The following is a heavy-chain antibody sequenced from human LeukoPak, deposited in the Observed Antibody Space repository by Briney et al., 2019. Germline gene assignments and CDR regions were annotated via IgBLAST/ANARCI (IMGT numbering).Heavy chain of an antibody. CDR2: INHSGST. J-gene: IGHJ4*02. Sequence: SETLSLTCAVYGGSFSGYYWSWIRQPPEKGLEWIGEINHSGSTNYNPSLKSRVTISVDTSKNQFSLKLSSVTAADTAVYYCARGPTRNYDFWSGYSSASTNGIDYWGQGTLVTVSS. CDR1: GGSFSGYY. D-gene: IGHD3-3*01. V-gene: IGHV4-34*01. CDR3: ARGPTRNYDFWSGYSSASTNGIDY.